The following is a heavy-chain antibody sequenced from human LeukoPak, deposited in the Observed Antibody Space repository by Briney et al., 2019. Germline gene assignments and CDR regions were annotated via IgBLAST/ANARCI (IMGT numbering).Heavy chain of an antibody. J-gene: IGHJ5*02. V-gene: IGHV4-39*07. CDR2: INHSGST. D-gene: IGHD1-26*01. CDR3: ARGAREGWFDP. Sequence: SETLSLTCTVSGGSISSSSYYWGWIRQPPGKGLEWIGEINHSGSTNYNPSLKSRVTISVDTSKNQFSLKLSSVTAADTAVYYCARGAREGWFDPWGQGTLVTVSS. CDR1: GGSISSSSYY.